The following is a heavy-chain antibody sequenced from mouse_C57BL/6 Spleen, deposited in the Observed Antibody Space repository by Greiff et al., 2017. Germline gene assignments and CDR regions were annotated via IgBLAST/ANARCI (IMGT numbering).Heavy chain of an antibody. CDR3: ARSGPSDGYYAWFAY. V-gene: IGHV1-53*01. J-gene: IGHJ3*01. CDR1: GYTFTSYW. CDR2: INPSNGGT. Sequence: QVQLQQPGTELVKPGASVKLSCKASGYTFTSYWMHWVKQRPGQGLEWIGNINPSNGGTNYNEKFKSKATLTVDKSSSTAYMQLSSLTSEDSAVYYCARSGPSDGYYAWFAYWGQGTLVTVSA. D-gene: IGHD2-3*01.